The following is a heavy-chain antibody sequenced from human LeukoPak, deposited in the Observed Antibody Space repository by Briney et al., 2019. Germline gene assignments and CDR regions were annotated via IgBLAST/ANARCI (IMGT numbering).Heavy chain of an antibody. CDR2: IYYSGNT. CDR1: GGSISSYY. J-gene: IGHJ4*02. CDR3: ASTQLWSPLFDY. Sequence: NPSETLSLTCTVSGGSISSYYWSWIRQPPEKGLEWIGYIYYSGNTNYNPSPKSRVSISVGTSKNQFSLKLSSVTAADTAIYYCASTQLWSPLFDYWGQGTLVTVSS. V-gene: IGHV4-59*01. D-gene: IGHD5-18*01.